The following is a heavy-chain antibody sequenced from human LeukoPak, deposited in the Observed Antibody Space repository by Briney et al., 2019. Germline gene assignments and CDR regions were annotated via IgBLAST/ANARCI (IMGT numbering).Heavy chain of an antibody. CDR1: GGSFSGYY. Sequence: SETLSLTCAVYGGSFSGYYWSWIRQPPGKGLEWIGEINHSGSTNYNPSLKSRVTMSVDTSKNQFSLKLSSVTAADTAVYYCARVSPLTMVRGDTPDAIDIWGQGTMVTVSS. CDR2: INHSGST. V-gene: IGHV4-34*01. D-gene: IGHD3-10*01. CDR3: ARVSPLTMVRGDTPDAIDI. J-gene: IGHJ3*02.